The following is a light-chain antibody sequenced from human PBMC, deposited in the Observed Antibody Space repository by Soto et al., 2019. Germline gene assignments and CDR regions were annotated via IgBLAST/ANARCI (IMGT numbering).Light chain of an antibody. CDR1: QAVSSTY. V-gene: IGKV3-20*01. J-gene: IGKJ1*01. CDR2: GAS. Sequence: EVVLTQSPNNLSLSPGESATLSCRASQAVSSTYLVWYQQKPGLAPRLLIYGASSRAPGISDRFSGSGSGTDFTLTISRLEPEDFAVYYCHQCGNSWWTFGEGTKVEIK. CDR3: HQCGNSWWT.